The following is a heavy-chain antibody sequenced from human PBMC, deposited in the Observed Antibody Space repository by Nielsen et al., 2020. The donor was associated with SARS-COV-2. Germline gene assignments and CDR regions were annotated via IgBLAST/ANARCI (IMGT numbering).Heavy chain of an antibody. CDR2: ISYDGSNK. V-gene: IGHV3-30*18. J-gene: IGHJ4*02. CDR1: GFTFSSYG. CDR3: AKEGGVGY. D-gene: IGHD1-26*01. Sequence: GGSLRLSCAASGFTFSSYGIHWVRQAPGKGLEWVAVISYDGSNKYYADSVKGRFTISRDNSKNTLYLQMNSLRAEDTAVYYCAKEGGVGYWGQGTLVTVSS.